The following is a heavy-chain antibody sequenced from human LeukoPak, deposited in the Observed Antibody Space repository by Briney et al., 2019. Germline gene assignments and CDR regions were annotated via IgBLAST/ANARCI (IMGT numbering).Heavy chain of an antibody. Sequence: ASVKVSCKASGYTFTSYAMNWVRQAPGQGLEWMGWINTNTGNPTYAQGFTGRFVFSLDTSASTAYLQISSLKAEDTAVYYCARDGLPGRYYYDSSGYYYEPPTNFDYWGQGTLVTVSS. CDR3: ARDGLPGRYYYDSSGYYYEPPTNFDY. CDR1: GYTFTSYA. V-gene: IGHV7-4-1*02. D-gene: IGHD3-22*01. J-gene: IGHJ4*02. CDR2: INTNTGNP.